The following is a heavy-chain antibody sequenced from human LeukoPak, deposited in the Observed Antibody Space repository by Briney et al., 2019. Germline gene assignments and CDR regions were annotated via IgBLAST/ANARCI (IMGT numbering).Heavy chain of an antibody. Sequence: SETLSLTCTVSGGSISSSSYYWGWIRQPPGKGLEWIGSIYYSGSTYYNPSLKSRVTISVDTSKNQFSLKLSCVTAADTAVYYCARQAVLEQQLVYYFDYWGQGTLVTVSS. J-gene: IGHJ4*02. CDR2: IYYSGST. CDR3: ARQAVLEQQLVYYFDY. V-gene: IGHV4-39*01. CDR1: GGSISSSSYY. D-gene: IGHD6-13*01.